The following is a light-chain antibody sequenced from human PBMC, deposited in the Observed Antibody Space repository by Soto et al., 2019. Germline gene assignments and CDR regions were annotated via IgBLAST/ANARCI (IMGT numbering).Light chain of an antibody. Sequence: QSVLTQPPSVSGAPGQRVTMSCTGSSSNIGAGYDVHWYQQLPGTAPKLLIYGNSNRPSGVPDRFSGSNSGTSASLAITGLQAEDEADYYCQSYDSSLNGGVFGGGTKVTVL. CDR1: SSNIGAGYD. V-gene: IGLV1-40*01. CDR3: QSYDSSLNGGV. CDR2: GNS. J-gene: IGLJ3*02.